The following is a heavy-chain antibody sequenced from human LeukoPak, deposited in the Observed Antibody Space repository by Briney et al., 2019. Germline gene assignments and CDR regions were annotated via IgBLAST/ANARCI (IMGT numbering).Heavy chain of an antibody. CDR2: IYPGDSDT. D-gene: IGHD3-3*01. J-gene: IGHJ5*02. CDR1: GYSFTSYW. Sequence: GESLKISCKGSGYSFTSYWIGWVRQMPGKGLEWMGIIYPGDSDTRYSPSFQGQVTISADKSISTAYLQWSSLKASDTAMYYCARHKSITIFGVPLRGANWFDPWGQGTLVTVSS. CDR3: ARHKSITIFGVPLRGANWFDP. V-gene: IGHV5-51*01.